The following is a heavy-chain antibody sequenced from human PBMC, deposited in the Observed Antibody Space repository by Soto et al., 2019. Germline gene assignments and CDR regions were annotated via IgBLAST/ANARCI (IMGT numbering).Heavy chain of an antibody. J-gene: IGHJ4*02. V-gene: IGHV1-18*01. Sequence: GASVKVSCKASGYTFTSYGISWVRQAPGQGLEWMGWISAYNGNTNYAQKLQGRVTMTTDTSTSTAYMELRSLRSDDTAVYYCARGIRVGYSYGKFDYWGQGTLVTVSS. D-gene: IGHD5-18*01. CDR1: GYTFTSYG. CDR3: ARGIRVGYSYGKFDY. CDR2: ISAYNGNT.